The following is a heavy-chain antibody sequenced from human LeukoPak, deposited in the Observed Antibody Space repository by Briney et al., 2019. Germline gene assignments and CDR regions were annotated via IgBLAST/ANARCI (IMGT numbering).Heavy chain of an antibody. J-gene: IGHJ4*02. D-gene: IGHD1-1*01. CDR2: INHSGST. CDR3: ARGPVQLEHFDY. Sequence: SETLSLTCAVYGGSFSGYYGSWIRQPPGKGLEWIGEINHSGSTNYNPSLKSRVTISVDTSKNRFSLKLSSVTAADTAVYYCARGPVQLEHFDYWGQGTLVTVSS. V-gene: IGHV4-34*01. CDR1: GGSFSGYY.